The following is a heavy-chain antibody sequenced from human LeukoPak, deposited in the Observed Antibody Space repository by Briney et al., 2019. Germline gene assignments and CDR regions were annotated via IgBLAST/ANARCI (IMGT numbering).Heavy chain of an antibody. D-gene: IGHD3-3*01. Sequence: PGGSLRLSCAASGFTLSNYAMHWVRQAPGGGLEWIGEINHSGSTNYNPSLKSRVTISVDTSKNQFSLKLSSVTAADTAVYYCARGRDFWSGYGRNWFDPWGQGTLVTVSS. CDR2: INHSGST. J-gene: IGHJ5*02. CDR1: GFTLSNYA. V-gene: IGHV4-34*01. CDR3: ARGRDFWSGYGRNWFDP.